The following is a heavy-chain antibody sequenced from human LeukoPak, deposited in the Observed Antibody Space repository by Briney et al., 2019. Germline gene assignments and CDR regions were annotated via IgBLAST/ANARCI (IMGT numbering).Heavy chain of an antibody. CDR3: ASQDCSSTSCQEGDAYYMDV. Sequence: SETLSLTCAVYGGSFSGYYWSWIRQPPGKGLEWIGEINHSGSTNYNPSLKSRVTISVDTSKNQFSLKLSSVTAADTAVYYCASQDCSSTSCQEGDAYYMDVWGKGTTVTVSS. CDR2: INHSGST. CDR1: GGSFSGYY. D-gene: IGHD2-2*01. J-gene: IGHJ6*03. V-gene: IGHV4-34*01.